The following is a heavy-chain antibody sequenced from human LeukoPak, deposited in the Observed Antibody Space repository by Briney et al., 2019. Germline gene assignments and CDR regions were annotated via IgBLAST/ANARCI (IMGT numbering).Heavy chain of an antibody. Sequence: PSETLSLTCAVYGRSFSGYYWSWIRQPPGKGLEWIGEINHSGSTNYNPSLKSRVTISVDTSKNQFSLKLSSVTAADTAVYYCATTPVGEAVAGIFQHWGQGTLVTASS. CDR3: ATTPVGEAVAGIFQH. CDR2: INHSGST. J-gene: IGHJ1*01. D-gene: IGHD6-19*01. CDR1: GRSFSGYY. V-gene: IGHV4-34*01.